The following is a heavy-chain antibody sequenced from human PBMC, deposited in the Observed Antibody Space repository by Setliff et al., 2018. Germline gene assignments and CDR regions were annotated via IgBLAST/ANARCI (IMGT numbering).Heavy chain of an antibody. J-gene: IGHJ6*03. Sequence: PGGSLRLSCAASEFSLSDFHMHWVRQAPGKGLEWVGRVRRKTNSYATAYSASLKGRFTISRDDSKNTVYLQMNSLQSEDTAVYYCARRGVGMGMDDWGKGTTVTVSS. CDR3: ARRGVGMGMDD. CDR1: EFSLSDFH. D-gene: IGHD2-2*01. CDR2: VRRKTNSYAT. V-gene: IGHV3-73*01.